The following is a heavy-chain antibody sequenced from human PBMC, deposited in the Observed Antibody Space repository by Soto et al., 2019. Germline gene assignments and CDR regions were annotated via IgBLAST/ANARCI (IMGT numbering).Heavy chain of an antibody. V-gene: IGHV4-30-2*01. CDR2: IYHSGST. Sequence: SEPLSLTCAXSGGSISSGGYSWSWIRQPPGKGLEWIGYIYHSGSTYYNPSLKSRVTISVDRSKNQFSLKLSSVTAADTAVYYCARGFYDILTGYYHPWGQGTPVTVSS. J-gene: IGHJ5*02. CDR3: ARGFYDILTGYYHP. D-gene: IGHD3-9*01. CDR1: GGSISSGGYS.